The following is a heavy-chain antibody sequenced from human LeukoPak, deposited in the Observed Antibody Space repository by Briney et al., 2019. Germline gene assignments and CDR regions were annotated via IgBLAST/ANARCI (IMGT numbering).Heavy chain of an antibody. CDR1: EFAFSNYD. D-gene: IGHD5-12*01. V-gene: IGHV3-48*04. CDR3: AREVGGYSDY. Sequence: GGSLRLSCAASEFAFSNYDMNWVRQAPGRGLEWVSYITSSSSTIYYADSVKGRFTISRDNAKNSLHLQMNSLGAEDTAVYYCAREVGGYSDYWGQGTLVTVSS. CDR2: ITSSSSTI. J-gene: IGHJ4*02.